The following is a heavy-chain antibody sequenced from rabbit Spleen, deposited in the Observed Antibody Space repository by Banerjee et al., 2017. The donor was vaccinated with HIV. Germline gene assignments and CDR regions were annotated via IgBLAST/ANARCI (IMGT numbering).Heavy chain of an antibody. D-gene: IGHD8-1*01. CDR1: GFTFSSGHY. J-gene: IGHJ6*01. Sequence: QEQLVESGGGLVKPGASLTLTCKASGFTFSSGHYMCWVRQAPGKGLEWIGYIDPLFGITYYANWVNGRFSISRENAQNTVFLQMTSLTAADTATYFCARDGAGGSYFALWGPGTLVTVS. V-gene: IGHV1S43*01. CDR2: IDPLFGIT. CDR3: ARDGAGGSYFAL.